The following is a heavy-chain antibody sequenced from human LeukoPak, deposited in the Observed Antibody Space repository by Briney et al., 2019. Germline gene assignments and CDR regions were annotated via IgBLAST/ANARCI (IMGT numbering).Heavy chain of an antibody. CDR2: VIPIFGTA. J-gene: IGHJ1*01. Sequence: SVKVSCKASGGTFSSYAISWVRQAPGQGIEWMGGVIPIFGTANYAQKFQGRVTITADESTSTAYMELSSLRSEDTAVYYCSYCSGGSCYSEYFQHWGQGTLVTVSS. CDR3: SYCSGGSCYSEYFQH. V-gene: IGHV1-69*13. CDR1: GGTFSSYA. D-gene: IGHD2-15*01.